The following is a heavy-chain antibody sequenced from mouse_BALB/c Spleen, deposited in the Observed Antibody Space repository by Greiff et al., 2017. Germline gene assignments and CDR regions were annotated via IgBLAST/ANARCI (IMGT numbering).Heavy chain of an antibody. D-gene: IGHD6-1*01. Sequence: EVKLVESGGGLVQPGGSLKLSCAASGFTFSSYGMSWVRQTPDKRLELVATINSNGGSTYYPDSVKGRFTISRDNAKNTLYLQMSSLKSEDTAMYYCARAGARLAMDYWGQGTSVTVSS. J-gene: IGHJ4*01. CDR1: GFTFSSYG. V-gene: IGHV5-6-3*01. CDR3: ARAGARLAMDY. CDR2: INSNGGST.